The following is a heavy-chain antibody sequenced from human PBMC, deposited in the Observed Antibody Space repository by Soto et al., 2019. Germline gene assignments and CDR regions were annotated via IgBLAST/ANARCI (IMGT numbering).Heavy chain of an antibody. CDR1: GGTFSSYS. J-gene: IGHJ4*02. CDR2: IIPIFGTA. V-gene: IGHV1-69*13. CDR3: ASWRSRVVPAPGAYYFDY. Sequence: SVKVSCKASGGTFSSYSISWVLQAPGQGLEWMGGIIPIFGTANYAQKFQGRVTITADESTSTAYMELSSLRSEDTAVYYCASWRSRVVPAPGAYYFDYWGQGTLVTVSS. D-gene: IGHD2-2*01.